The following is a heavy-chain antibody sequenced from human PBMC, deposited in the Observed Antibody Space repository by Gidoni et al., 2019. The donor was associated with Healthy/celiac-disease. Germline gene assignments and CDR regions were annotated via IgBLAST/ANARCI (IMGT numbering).Heavy chain of an antibody. Sequence: QVQLVESGGGVFQPGRSVRLSCVASGFNFSSYVMHWFRLAPGKGLEVVAVISYDGSNKYYADSVKGRFTISRDNSKNTLYLQMNSLRAEDTAVYYCARVSFMWIQLWSKTNPYYYYYGMDVWGQGTTVTVSS. V-gene: IGHV3-30-3*01. CDR3: ARVSFMWIQLWSKTNPYYYYYGMDV. J-gene: IGHJ6*02. D-gene: IGHD5-18*01. CDR1: GFNFSSYV. CDR2: ISYDGSNK.